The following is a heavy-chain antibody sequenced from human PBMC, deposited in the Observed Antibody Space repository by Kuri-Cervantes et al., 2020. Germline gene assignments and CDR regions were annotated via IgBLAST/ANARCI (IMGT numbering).Heavy chain of an antibody. V-gene: IGHV1-18*01. CDR1: GCTFTSYG. D-gene: IGHD3-22*01. Sequence: ASVKVSCKASGCTFTSYGISWVRQAPGQGLEWMGWISAYNGNTNYAQKLQGRVTMTTDTSTSTAYMELRSLRSDDTAVYYCARDGRNYYDSSGYYFDYYGMDVWGQGTTVTVSS. CDR3: ARDGRNYYDSSGYYFDYYGMDV. CDR2: ISAYNGNT. J-gene: IGHJ6*02.